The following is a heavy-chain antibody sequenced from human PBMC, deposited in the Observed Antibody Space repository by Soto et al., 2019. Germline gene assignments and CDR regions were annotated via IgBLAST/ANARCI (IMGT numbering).Heavy chain of an antibody. CDR1: GYTFTSYD. D-gene: IGHD6-19*01. Sequence: QVQLVQSGAEVKKPGASVKVSCKASGYTFTSYDINWVRQATGQGLEWMGWMNPNSGNTAYAQTFQGRVTMTRNSSISTADMELSSLRSEDTAGYYCAREKAGLDVWGQGTTVTVSS. V-gene: IGHV1-8*01. CDR3: AREKAGLDV. J-gene: IGHJ6*02. CDR2: MNPNSGNT.